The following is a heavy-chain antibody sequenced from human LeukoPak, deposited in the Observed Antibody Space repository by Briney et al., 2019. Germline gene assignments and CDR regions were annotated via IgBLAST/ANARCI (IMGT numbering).Heavy chain of an antibody. V-gene: IGHV1-18*01. CDR3: ARGSLNWPFDY. Sequence: ASVKVSCKASGYTFTSYGISWVRQAPGQGLEWMGWISTYNGNTNYAQSLQGRVTMTTDTSTSTAYMELRGLRSDDTAMYYCARGSLNWPFDYWGQGTLVTVSS. J-gene: IGHJ4*02. D-gene: IGHD1-20*01. CDR2: ISTYNGNT. CDR1: GYTFTSYG.